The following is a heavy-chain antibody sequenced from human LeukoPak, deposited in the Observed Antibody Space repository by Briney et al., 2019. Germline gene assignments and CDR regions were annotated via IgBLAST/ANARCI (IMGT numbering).Heavy chain of an antibody. J-gene: IGHJ3*02. Sequence: SETLSLTCAVSGGSISSGGYSWSWIRQPPGKDLEWIGYIYHSGSTYYNPSLKSRVTISVDRSKNQFSLKLSSVTAADTAVYYCARGHTTTNDAFDIWGQGTMVTVSS. CDR1: GGSISSGGYS. D-gene: IGHD1-1*01. CDR3: ARGHTTTNDAFDI. CDR2: IYHSGST. V-gene: IGHV4-30-2*01.